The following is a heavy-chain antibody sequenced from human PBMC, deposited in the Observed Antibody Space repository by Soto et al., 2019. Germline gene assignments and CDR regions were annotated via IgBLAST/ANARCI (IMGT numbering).Heavy chain of an antibody. D-gene: IGHD3-10*01. V-gene: IGHV1-18*01. Sequence: HVQLVQSGGEVKKPGASVKVSCTASGYTFTNYGISWVRQAPGQGLEWMGWINVYNGNTKYPQKVQGRVTMTTDTSTSTAYIELGSLRSDDKAVFYCARGVGSGSYYNQYNWFDPWGQGTLVTVSS. J-gene: IGHJ5*02. CDR1: GYTFTNYG. CDR3: ARGVGSGSYYNQYNWFDP. CDR2: INVYNGNT.